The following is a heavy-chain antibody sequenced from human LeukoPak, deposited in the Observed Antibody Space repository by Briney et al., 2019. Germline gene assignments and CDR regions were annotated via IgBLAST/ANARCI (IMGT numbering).Heavy chain of an antibody. CDR3: ASESPTVTTSTFDY. V-gene: IGHV3-21*01. J-gene: IGHJ4*02. CDR2: ISSSSSYI. CDR1: GFTYNSYG. Sequence: GSLRLSCAASGFTYNSYGMNWVRQAPGKGLEWVSSISSSSSYIYYADSVKGRFTISRDNAKNSLYLQMNSLRAEDTAVYYCASESPTVTTSTFDYWGQGTLVTVSS. D-gene: IGHD4-17*01.